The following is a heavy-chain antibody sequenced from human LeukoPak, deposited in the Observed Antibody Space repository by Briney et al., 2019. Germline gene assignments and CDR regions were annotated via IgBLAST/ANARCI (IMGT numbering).Heavy chain of an antibody. V-gene: IGHV1-2*02. CDR3: ARGSWDSSSWYHWGAFDI. D-gene: IGHD6-13*01. J-gene: IGHJ3*02. CDR1: GYTFTGYY. CDR2: INPNSGGT. Sequence: GASVKVSCKASGYTFTGYYMHWVRQAPGQGLEWMGWINPNSGGTNYAQKFRGRVTMTRDTSISTAYMELSRLRSDDTAVYYCARGSWDSSSWYHWGAFDIWGQGTMVTVSS.